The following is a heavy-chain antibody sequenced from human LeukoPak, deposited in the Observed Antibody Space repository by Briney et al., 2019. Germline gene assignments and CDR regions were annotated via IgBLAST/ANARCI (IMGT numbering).Heavy chain of an antibody. CDR3: ARVRGIVGATGRYYFDY. CDR1: GFTFSSYS. CDR2: ITSSSSHI. V-gene: IGHV3-21*04. Sequence: GGSLRLSCAASGFTFSSYSMNWVRQAPGKGLEWVSSITSSSSHIYYADSVKGRFTISRDNAKNSLYLQMNRLRAEDTAVYYCARVRGIVGATGRYYFDYWGQGTLVTVSP. J-gene: IGHJ4*02. D-gene: IGHD1-26*01.